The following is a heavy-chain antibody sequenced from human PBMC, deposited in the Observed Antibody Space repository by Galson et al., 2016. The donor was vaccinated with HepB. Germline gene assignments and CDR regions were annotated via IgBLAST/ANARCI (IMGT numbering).Heavy chain of an antibody. CDR2: IWFDGTKK. D-gene: IGHD3-10*01. J-gene: IGHJ6*04. CDR1: GFTFSSYG. CDR3: VRQDFGYYGGDV. V-gene: IGHV3-33*01. Sequence: SLRLSCAASGFTFSSYGFHWVRQAPGKGLEWVAVIWFDGTKKDYVDSVKGRFITSRDNSKNTLYLQMNSLRAEDTSTYYCVRQDFGYYGGDVWGKGTTVTVSS.